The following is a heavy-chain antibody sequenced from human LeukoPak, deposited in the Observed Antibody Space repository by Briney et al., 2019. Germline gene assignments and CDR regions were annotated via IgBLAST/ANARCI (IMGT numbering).Heavy chain of an antibody. Sequence: GGSLKLSCAVSGFTFSDHYMEWVRQAPGKGLEWVGRSRNKADSYTTEHAASVKGRFTISRDDSKNSLYLQMNYLKTEDTAVYYCARGGLYGGSSAFDFWGQGTLVTVSS. V-gene: IGHV3-72*01. CDR3: ARGGLYGGSSAFDF. D-gene: IGHD4-23*01. J-gene: IGHJ4*02. CDR1: GFTFSDHY. CDR2: SRNKADSYTT.